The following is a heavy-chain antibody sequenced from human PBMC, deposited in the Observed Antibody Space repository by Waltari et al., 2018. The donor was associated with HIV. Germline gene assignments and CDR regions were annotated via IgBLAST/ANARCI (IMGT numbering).Heavy chain of an antibody. V-gene: IGHV4-34*01. CDR1: GGSLSNYY. CDR2: INYSGST. Sequence: QVQLQQWGAGLLKASETLSLTGAVSGGSLSNYYWSWIRQPPGKGLEWIGEINYSGSTNYNPSLKRRVTMSVGTCKKQFSLNLTSVTAADTAVYYCARGRYYNGSPLPLDQWGQGTLVTVSS. D-gene: IGHD3-22*01. J-gene: IGHJ4*02. CDR3: ARGRYYNGSPLPLDQ.